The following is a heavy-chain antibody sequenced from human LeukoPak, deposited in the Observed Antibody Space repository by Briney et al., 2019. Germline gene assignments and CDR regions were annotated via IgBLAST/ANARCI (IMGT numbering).Heavy chain of an antibody. Sequence: GGSLRLSCAASGFTFSTYAMSWVRQAPGKGLEWVSGINNGGTTYYADSVKGRFTISRDNSRSTLFLQMNSLRAEDTAIYYCAKPWGYFDWLPGPDYSGQGTLVTVSS. CDR3: AKPWGYFDWLPGPDY. V-gene: IGHV3-23*01. CDR2: INNGGTT. CDR1: GFTFSTYA. J-gene: IGHJ4*02. D-gene: IGHD3-9*01.